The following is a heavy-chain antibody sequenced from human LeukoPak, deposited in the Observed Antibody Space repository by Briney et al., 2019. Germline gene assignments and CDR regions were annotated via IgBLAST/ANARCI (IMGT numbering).Heavy chain of an antibody. CDR1: GFTFTGYG. Sequence: GGSLRLSCAASGFTFTGYGMHWVRQAPGKGREWVAFIRYDGSNKYYADSVKGRFTISRDNSKNTLYLQMNSLRAEDTAVYYCAKVYYGDYSCLGYWGQGTLVTVSS. CDR3: AKVYYGDYSCLGY. J-gene: IGHJ4*02. CDR2: IRYDGSNK. V-gene: IGHV3-30*02. D-gene: IGHD4-17*01.